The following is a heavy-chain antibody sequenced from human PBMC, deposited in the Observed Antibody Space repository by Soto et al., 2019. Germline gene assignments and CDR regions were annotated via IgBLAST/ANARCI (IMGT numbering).Heavy chain of an antibody. Sequence: EVQLVESGGGLVRPGGSLRLSCAASGFTISPHWMSWVRQVPGKGLEWVANIRQDGNEKYYVDSVKGRFTISRDNAKNSLYLQMNSLRAEDTAVYYCARTGRTDNWSMDVWGQGTTVTVSS. J-gene: IGHJ6*02. CDR3: ARTGRTDNWSMDV. D-gene: IGHD1-1*01. V-gene: IGHV3-7*01. CDR1: GFTISPHW. CDR2: IRQDGNEK.